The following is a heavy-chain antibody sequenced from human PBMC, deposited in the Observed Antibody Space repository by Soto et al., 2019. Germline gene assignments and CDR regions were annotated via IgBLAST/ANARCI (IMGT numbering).Heavy chain of an antibody. V-gene: IGHV3-30*18. CDR3: AKVREDLVLLVALDY. CDR1: GFTFSDYG. D-gene: IGHD2-8*01. Sequence: QVQLVESGGGVVQPGRSLRLSCAASGFTFSDYGMHWVRQAPGKGLEWVAVISDDGNNIYYADSVKGRFTISRDNSKNTLYLQMTSLRAEDTAVYYCAKVREDLVLLVALDYWGQGTLVTVSS. CDR2: ISDDGNNI. J-gene: IGHJ4*02.